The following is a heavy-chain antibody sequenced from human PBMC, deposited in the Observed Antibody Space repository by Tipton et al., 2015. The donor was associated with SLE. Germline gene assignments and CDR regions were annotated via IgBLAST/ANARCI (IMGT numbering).Heavy chain of an antibody. V-gene: IGHV4-38-2*02. CDR1: GDSISSGDY. CDR3: ARDKPYDI. Sequence: TLSLTCSVYGDSISSGDYWGWIRQTPGKGLEWIGSIYHSGNTYFNPSLKSRVTISGDASKNQFSLKLTSVTAADTAVYYCARDKPYDIWGQGTMVTVSS. J-gene: IGHJ3*02. CDR2: IYHSGNT.